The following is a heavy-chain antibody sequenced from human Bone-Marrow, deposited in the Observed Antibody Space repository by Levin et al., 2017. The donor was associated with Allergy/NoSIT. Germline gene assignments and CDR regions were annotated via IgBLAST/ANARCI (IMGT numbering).Heavy chain of an antibody. D-gene: IGHD6-6*01. CDR3: ATVRLSSSGAFDI. V-gene: IGHV3-23*01. J-gene: IGHJ3*02. CDR2: ISDTGDRK. Sequence: GGSLRLCCEASGFTFSIYGMTWVRQAPGKGLEWVSSISDTGDRKYYADSVKGRLTISRDNSKNTLYLQMISLRADDTAVYYCATVRLSSSGAFDIWGQGTMVTVSS. CDR1: GFTFSIYG.